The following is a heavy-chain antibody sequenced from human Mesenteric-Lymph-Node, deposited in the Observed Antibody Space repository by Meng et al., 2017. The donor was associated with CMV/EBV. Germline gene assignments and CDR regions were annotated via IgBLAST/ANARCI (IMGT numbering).Heavy chain of an antibody. CDR1: GYTFTGYY. D-gene: IGHD6-6*01. CDR2: INPNSGGT. Sequence: ASVKVSCKASGYTFTGYYMHWVRQAPGQGLEWMGWINPNSGGTNYAQKFQGRVTMTRDTSISTAYMELSSLRSEDTAVYYCARAGIDPRRGNYYGMDVWGRGTTVTVSS. J-gene: IGHJ6*02. V-gene: IGHV1-2*02. CDR3: ARAGIDPRRGNYYGMDV.